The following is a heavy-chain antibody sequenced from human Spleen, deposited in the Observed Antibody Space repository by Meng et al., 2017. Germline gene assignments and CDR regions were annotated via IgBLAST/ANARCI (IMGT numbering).Heavy chain of an antibody. V-gene: IGHV3-11*01. CDR1: GFTFSDYY. Sequence: GESLKISCATSGFTFSDYYMSWIRQAPGKGLEWISYISSSGSGINFADSVKGRFTISRDNAKDSLYLQMNSLRAEDTAVYYCAREPYYYDSSDYSRGAFDIWGQGTMVTVSS. CDR3: AREPYYYDSSDYSRGAFDI. CDR2: ISSSGSGI. J-gene: IGHJ3*02. D-gene: IGHD3-22*01.